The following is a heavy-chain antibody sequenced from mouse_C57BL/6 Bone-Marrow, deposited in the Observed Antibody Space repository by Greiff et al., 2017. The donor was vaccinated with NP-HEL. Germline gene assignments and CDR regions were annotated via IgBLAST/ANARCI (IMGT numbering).Heavy chain of an antibody. CDR2: IYPRSGNT. Sequence: VQLVESGAELARPGASVKLSCKASGYTFTSYGISWVKQRTGQGLEWIGEIYPRSGNTYYNEKFKGKATLTADKSSSKAYMELRSLTSEDSAVYFCARLRGNYWFAYWGQGTLVTVSA. V-gene: IGHV1-81*01. D-gene: IGHD2-1*01. CDR1: GYTFTSYG. CDR3: ARLRGNYWFAY. J-gene: IGHJ3*01.